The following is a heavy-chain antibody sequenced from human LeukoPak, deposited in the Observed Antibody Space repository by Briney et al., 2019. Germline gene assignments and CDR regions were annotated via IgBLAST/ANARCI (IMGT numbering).Heavy chain of an antibody. Sequence: ASVKVSCKASGSLFAKFYVHCVRQAPGQGLEWMGIINPSGGTTSYAHKFQGRVSMTRDTSTSTVYMELSSLRSEDTAVYYCARDNRGERTPEWGYGGFDIWGQGTMVSVSS. V-gene: IGHV1-46*01. J-gene: IGHJ3*02. CDR1: GSLFAKFY. CDR3: ARDNRGERTPEWGYGGFDI. CDR2: INPSGGTT. D-gene: IGHD3-16*01.